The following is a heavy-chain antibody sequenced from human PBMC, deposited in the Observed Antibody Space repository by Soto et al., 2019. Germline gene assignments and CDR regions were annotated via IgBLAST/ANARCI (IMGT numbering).Heavy chain of an antibody. CDR2: ISAYNGNT. D-gene: IGHD5-12*01. CDR3: ARDASSGYDYVGYWFDP. CDR1: GYTFTSYG. V-gene: IGHV1-18*01. Sequence: ASVKVSCKASGYTFTSYGISWVRQAPGQGLEWMGWISAYNGNTNYAQKLQGRVTMTTDTSTSTAYMELRSLRSDDTAVYYCARDASSGYDYVGYWFDPWGQGTLVTVSS. J-gene: IGHJ5*02.